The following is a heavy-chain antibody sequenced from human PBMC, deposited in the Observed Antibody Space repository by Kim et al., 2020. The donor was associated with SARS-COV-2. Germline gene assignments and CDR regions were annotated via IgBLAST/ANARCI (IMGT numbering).Heavy chain of an antibody. J-gene: IGHJ6*02. Sequence: GGSLRLSCAASGFTFSSYGMHWVRQAPGKGLEWVAVIWYDGSNKYYADSVKGRFTISRDNSKNTLYLQMNSLRAEATAVYYCARDRILYYDFWSGSGRPNYYYSGMDVWGQGPTVTVSS. CDR3: ARDRILYYDFWSGSGRPNYYYSGMDV. D-gene: IGHD3-3*01. CDR1: GFTFSSYG. CDR2: IWYDGSNK. V-gene: IGHV3-33*01.